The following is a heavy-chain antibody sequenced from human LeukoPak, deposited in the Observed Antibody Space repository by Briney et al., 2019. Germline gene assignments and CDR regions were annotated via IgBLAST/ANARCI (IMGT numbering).Heavy chain of an antibody. D-gene: IGHD2-2*01. CDR3: AKDGWGYCSSTSCYQVGRYYYYGMDV. CDR2: ISYDGSNK. V-gene: IGHV3-30-3*01. CDR1: GFTFSSYA. Sequence: GGSLRLSCAASGFTFSSYAMHWVRQAPGKGLEWVAVISYDGSNKYYADSVKGRFTISRDNSKNTLYLQMNSLRAEDTAVYYCAKDGWGYCSSTSCYQVGRYYYYGMDVWGQGTTVTVSS. J-gene: IGHJ6*02.